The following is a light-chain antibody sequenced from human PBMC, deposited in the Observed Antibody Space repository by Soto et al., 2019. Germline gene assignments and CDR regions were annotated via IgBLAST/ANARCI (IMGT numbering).Light chain of an antibody. V-gene: IGKV3-20*01. CDR2: GAS. CDR1: QSVSSSY. J-gene: IGKJ1*01. CDR3: QQYGSSPRA. Sequence: EIVLTPSPGTLSLSPCERATLSWSASQSVSSSYLAWYQQKPGQAPRLLIYGASSRATGIPDRFSGSGSGTDFTLTISRLEPEDFAVYYCQQYGSSPRAFGQGTKVDIK.